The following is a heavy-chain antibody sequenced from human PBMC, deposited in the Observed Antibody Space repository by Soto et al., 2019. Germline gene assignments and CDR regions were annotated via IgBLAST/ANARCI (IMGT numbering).Heavy chain of an antibody. D-gene: IGHD3-9*01. CDR1: GYSFTSYW. J-gene: IGHJ4*02. Sequence: GESLKISCKGSGYSFTSYWIGWVRQMPGKGLEWMGIIYPGDSDTRYSPSFQGQVTISADKSISTAYLQWSSLKASDTAMYYCARRDYDILTGDPTPRIDYWGQGTLVTVSS. V-gene: IGHV5-51*01. CDR2: IYPGDSDT. CDR3: ARRDYDILTGDPTPRIDY.